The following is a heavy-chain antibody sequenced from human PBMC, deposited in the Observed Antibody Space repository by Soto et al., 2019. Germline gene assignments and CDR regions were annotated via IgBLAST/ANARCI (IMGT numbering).Heavy chain of an antibody. J-gene: IGHJ4*02. CDR1: GGTFSSYA. D-gene: IGHD3-22*01. V-gene: IGHV1-69*12. Sequence: QVPLVQSGAEVKKPGSSVKVSCKASGGTFSSYAISWVRQAPGQGLEWMGGIIPIFGTANYAQKFQGRVTITADESTSTAYMELSSLRSEDTAVYYCARLTVDPTDYYDSSGYYYFDYWGQGTLVTVSS. CDR3: ARLTVDPTDYYDSSGYYYFDY. CDR2: IIPIFGTA.